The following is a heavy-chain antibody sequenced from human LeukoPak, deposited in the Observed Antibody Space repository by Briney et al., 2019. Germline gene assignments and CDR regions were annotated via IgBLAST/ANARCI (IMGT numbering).Heavy chain of an antibody. CDR2: IYYSGST. Sequence: SETLSLTCTVSGGSISSGDYYWSWIRQPPGKGLEWIGYIYYSGSTNYNPSLSNRVTISVDTSKNQFSLRLSSVTAADTAVYYCARDRTGNNWFDPWGQGTLVTVSS. CDR1: GGSISSGDYY. V-gene: IGHV4-61*08. CDR3: ARDRTGNNWFDP. J-gene: IGHJ5*01. D-gene: IGHD1-1*01.